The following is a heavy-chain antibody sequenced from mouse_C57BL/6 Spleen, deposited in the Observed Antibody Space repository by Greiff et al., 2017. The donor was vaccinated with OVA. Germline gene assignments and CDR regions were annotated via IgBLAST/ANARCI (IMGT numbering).Heavy chain of an antibody. V-gene: IGHV1-85*01. CDR3: ARGVSWYFDV. J-gene: IGHJ1*03. D-gene: IGHD6-2*01. CDR2: IYPRAGRT. CDR1: GYTFTSYD. Sequence: QVHVKQSGPELVKPGASVKLSCKASGYTFTSYDINWVKQRPGQGLEWIGWIYPRAGRTKYNETFKGKATLTVDTSSSTAYMERHSLTSEDSAVYFCARGVSWYFDVWGTGTTVTVSS.